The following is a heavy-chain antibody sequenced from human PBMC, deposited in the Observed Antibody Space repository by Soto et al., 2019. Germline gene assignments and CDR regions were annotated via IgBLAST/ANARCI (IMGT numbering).Heavy chain of an antibody. J-gene: IGHJ6*02. CDR3: ARDWARAEDV. CDR2: INAGNGNT. CDR1: GYTFTGYP. D-gene: IGHD7-27*01. V-gene: IGHV1-3*01. Sequence: QVQLVQSGAEVKKPGASVKVSCKPSGYTFTGYPIHWVRQAPGQGLEWMGWINAGNGNTKYSQKFQGRVTITRDTSASTAYRELSSRTSEDTAVYYCARDWARAEDVWGQGTTVTVSS.